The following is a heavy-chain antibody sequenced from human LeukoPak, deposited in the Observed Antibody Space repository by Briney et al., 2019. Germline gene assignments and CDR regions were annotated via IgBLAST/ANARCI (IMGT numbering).Heavy chain of an antibody. Sequence: ASETLSLTCTVSGGSISSYYWSWIRQPPGKGLEWIGYIYYSGSTNYNPSLKSRVTISVDTSKNQFSLKLSSVTAADTAVYYCARDHYYDFWSGYYGAFDIWGQGTMVTVSS. CDR1: GGSISSYY. CDR3: ARDHYYDFWSGYYGAFDI. CDR2: IYYSGST. D-gene: IGHD3-3*01. V-gene: IGHV4-59*01. J-gene: IGHJ3*02.